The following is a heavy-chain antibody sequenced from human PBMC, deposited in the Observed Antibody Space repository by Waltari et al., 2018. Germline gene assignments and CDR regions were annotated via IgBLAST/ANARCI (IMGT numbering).Heavy chain of an antibody. J-gene: IGHJ5*02. V-gene: IGHV1-24*01. CDR3: ATALVVAATTTWFDP. CDR2: FDPEDGET. CDR1: GYTLTELS. D-gene: IGHD2-15*01. Sequence: QVQLVQSGAEVKKPGASVKVSCKVSGYTLTELSMHGVQQAPGKGLEWMGGFDPEDGETIYAEKFQGRVTITADTSTDTAYMELSSLRSEDTAVYYCATALVVAATTTWFDPWGQGTLVTVSS.